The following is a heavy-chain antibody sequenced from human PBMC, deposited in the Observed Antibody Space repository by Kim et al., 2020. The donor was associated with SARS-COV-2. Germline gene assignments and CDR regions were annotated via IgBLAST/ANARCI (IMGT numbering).Heavy chain of an antibody. D-gene: IGHD2-15*01. CDR3: ARRGCSSGKCWVNY. Sequence: SETLSLTCTVSGDSISSSGYYWGWIRQPPGKGLEWIGSIYYSGTTYYTPSLKSRVTISVDTSKNQFSLKLTSVPATDTAMYYCARRGCSSGKCWVNYWGRGSLVTVSS. CDR1: GDSISSSGYY. V-gene: IGHV4-39*01. CDR2: IYYSGTT. J-gene: IGHJ4*02.